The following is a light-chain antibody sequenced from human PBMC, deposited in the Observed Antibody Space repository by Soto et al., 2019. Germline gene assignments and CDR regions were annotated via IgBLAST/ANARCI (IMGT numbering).Light chain of an antibody. CDR2: AES. V-gene: IGKV1-39*01. Sequence: DIQMTQSPSSLSASVGDRVTITCRASQSITTYLNWYQQKPGKAPRLLIYAESTLQSGVPSRFSGSGFGTDFTLTISSLQPEDFAIYYCQQSYTTPPTFGGGIKVEIK. CDR1: QSITTY. CDR3: QQSYTTPPT. J-gene: IGKJ4*01.